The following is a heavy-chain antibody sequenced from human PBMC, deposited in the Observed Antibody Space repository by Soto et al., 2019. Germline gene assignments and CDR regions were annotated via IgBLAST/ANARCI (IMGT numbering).Heavy chain of an antibody. V-gene: IGHV4-31*03. Sequence: SETLSLTCTVSGGPISSGGYYWSWIRQLPGKGLEWIGYIYYSGSAYYNPSLKSRLTISVDTSENQFSLKLSSVTAADTAVYYCARDAPYTDFPYYYHGMDVWGQGTTVTVSS. CDR3: ARDAPYTDFPYYYHGMDV. D-gene: IGHD2-21*02. CDR2: IYYSGSA. J-gene: IGHJ6*02. CDR1: GGPISSGGYY.